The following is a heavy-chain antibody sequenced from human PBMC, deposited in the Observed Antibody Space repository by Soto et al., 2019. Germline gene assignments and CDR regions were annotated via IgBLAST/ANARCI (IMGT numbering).Heavy chain of an antibody. CDR3: ARESGWYGVGYFDL. Sequence: EVQLVESGGGLVKPGGSLRLSCAASGFTFSSYSMNWVRQAPGKGLELVSSISSSSSYIYDPDSVKVRFTISRDNDKTSLYLQVNSLRAGDTAVSYCARESGWYGVGYFDLWGRGTLVTVSS. D-gene: IGHD6-19*01. CDR2: ISSSSSYI. J-gene: IGHJ2*01. CDR1: GFTFSSYS. V-gene: IGHV3-21*01.